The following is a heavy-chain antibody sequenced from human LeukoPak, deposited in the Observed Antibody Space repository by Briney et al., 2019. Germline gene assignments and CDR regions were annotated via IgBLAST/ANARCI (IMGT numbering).Heavy chain of an antibody. CDR2: INSDGSST. CDR3: ARGARGQITAAAVG. D-gene: IGHD6-13*01. CDR1: GFTFSSYW. J-gene: IGHJ4*02. Sequence: GGSLRLSCAASGFTFSSYWMHWVRQAPGKGLVWVSRINSDGSSTSYADSVKGRFTISRDNAKNTLYLQMNSLRAEDTAVYYCARGARGQITAAAVGWGQGTLVTVSS. V-gene: IGHV3-74*01.